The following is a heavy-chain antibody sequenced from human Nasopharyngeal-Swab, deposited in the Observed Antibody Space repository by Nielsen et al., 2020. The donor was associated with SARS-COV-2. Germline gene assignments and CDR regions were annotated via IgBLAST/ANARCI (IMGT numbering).Heavy chain of an antibody. CDR3: AKGGGSWYYYYYGMDV. CDR2: ISGSGGST. D-gene: IGHD6-13*01. Sequence: GESLKISCAASGFTFSSYAMSWVRQAPGKGLEWVSAISGSGGSTYYAESVKGRFTISRDNSKNTLYLQMNSLRAEDTAVYYCAKGGGSWYYYYYGMDVWGQGTTVTVSS. V-gene: IGHV3-23*01. CDR1: GFTFSSYA. J-gene: IGHJ6*02.